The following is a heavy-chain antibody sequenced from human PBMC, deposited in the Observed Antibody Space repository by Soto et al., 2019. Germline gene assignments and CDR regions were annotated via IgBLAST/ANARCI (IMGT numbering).Heavy chain of an antibody. V-gene: IGHV1-46*01. Sequence: QVQLVQSGAEVKKPGASVKVSCKASGYTFTSYYIHCVRQAPGQGLEWMGAINTGGGSKSYAQQFQGRVAMTWDASTSTVYMELSSLRSEDTAVYYCARDRGRAAAGEYYYYGMDVWGQGTTVTVS. CDR1: GYTFTSYY. CDR2: INTGGGSK. D-gene: IGHD6-13*01. J-gene: IGHJ6*02. CDR3: ARDRGRAAAGEYYYYGMDV.